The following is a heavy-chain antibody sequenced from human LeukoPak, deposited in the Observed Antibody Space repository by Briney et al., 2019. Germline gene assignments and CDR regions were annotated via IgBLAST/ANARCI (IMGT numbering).Heavy chain of an antibody. CDR2: IIPIFGTA. CDR1: GGTFSSYA. D-gene: IGHD6-13*01. CDR3: ARVGSSYDYYYYMDV. J-gene: IGHJ6*03. Sequence: SVKVSCKASGGTFSSYAISWVRQAPGQGLEWMGGIIPIFGTANYAQKFQGRVTITADKSTSTAYMELSSLRSEDTAVYYCARVGSSYDYYYYMDVWGKGTTVTISS. V-gene: IGHV1-69*06.